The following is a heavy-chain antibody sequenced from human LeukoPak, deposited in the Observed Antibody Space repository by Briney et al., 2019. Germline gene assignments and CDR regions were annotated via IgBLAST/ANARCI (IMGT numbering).Heavy chain of an antibody. CDR3: AGAAAGTHPFDY. Sequence: PGGSLRLSCAASGFTFSNYSMSWVRQAPGKGLEWVSSISSSSSYIYYADSVKGRFTISRDNAKNSLYLQMNSLRAEDTAVYYCAGAAAGTHPFDYWGQGTLVTVSS. CDR1: GFTFSNYS. V-gene: IGHV3-21*01. J-gene: IGHJ4*02. CDR2: ISSSSSYI. D-gene: IGHD6-13*01.